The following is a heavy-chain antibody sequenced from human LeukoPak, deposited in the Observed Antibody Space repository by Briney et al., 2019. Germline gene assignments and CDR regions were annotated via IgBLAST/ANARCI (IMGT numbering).Heavy chain of an antibody. CDR3: ARGGHGDYILWRYFDL. CDR2: IYYSGST. Sequence: PSETLSLNCTVSGGSISSSSYYWGWIRQPPGKGLEWIGSIYYSGSTYYNPSLKSRVTISVDTSKNQFSLKLSSVTAADTAVYYCARGGHGDYILWRYFDLWGRGTLVTVSS. D-gene: IGHD4-17*01. J-gene: IGHJ2*01. V-gene: IGHV4-39*07. CDR1: GGSISSSSYY.